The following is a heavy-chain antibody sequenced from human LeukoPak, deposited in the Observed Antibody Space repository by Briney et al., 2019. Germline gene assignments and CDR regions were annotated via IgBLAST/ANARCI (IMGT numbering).Heavy chain of an antibody. CDR1: GFTVSSSY. CDR2: IYSGGSA. Sequence: GGSLRLSCAASGFTVSSSYMNWVRQAPGKGLEWVSVIYSGGSAYYADSVKDRFTISRDNSKNTVYLQMNSLRVEDTAVYYCAKDLYTSRYACCFDYWGQGTLVTVSS. J-gene: IGHJ4*02. V-gene: IGHV3-66*01. CDR3: AKDLYTSRYACCFDY. D-gene: IGHD6-13*01.